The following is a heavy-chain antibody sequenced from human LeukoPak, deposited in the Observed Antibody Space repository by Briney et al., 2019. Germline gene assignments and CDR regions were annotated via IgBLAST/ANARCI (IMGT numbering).Heavy chain of an antibody. V-gene: IGHV4-39*01. D-gene: IGHD5-12*01. CDR1: AVSISSSSHH. CDR3: VRHDGRGGATMGALDS. CDR2: VYYGRTT. Sequence: SETLSLTCAVSAVSISSSSHHWGWIRQSPGKGLEWIGSVYYGRTTYYNPSLNSRVTISVVTSRNQFSLQLNSVTAADTAVYYCVRHDGRGGATMGALDSWGQGSLVTVSS. J-gene: IGHJ4*02.